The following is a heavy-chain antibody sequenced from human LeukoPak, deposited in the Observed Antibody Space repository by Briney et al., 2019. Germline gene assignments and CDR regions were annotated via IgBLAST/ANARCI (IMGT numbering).Heavy chain of an antibody. CDR1: GGSISRDY. J-gene: IGHJ4*02. CDR3: ARDRPGGSSLDY. CDR2: IYYTGST. Sequence: SETLSLTCTVSGGSISRDYWSWIRQPPGKGLEWIGYIYYTGSTNYNPSLKSRVTISVDTSKNQFSLKLRSVTAADTAVYYCARDRPGGSSLDYWGQGTLVTVSS. D-gene: IGHD6-13*01. V-gene: IGHV4-59*01.